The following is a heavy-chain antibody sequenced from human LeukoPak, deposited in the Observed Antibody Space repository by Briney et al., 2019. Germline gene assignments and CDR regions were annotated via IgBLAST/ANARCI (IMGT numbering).Heavy chain of an antibody. CDR3: ARDRKGGAFDI. CDR1: GGSISSYY. V-gene: IGHV4-59*01. J-gene: IGHJ3*02. D-gene: IGHD3-16*01. Sequence: SETLSLTCTVSGGSISSYYWSWIRQPPGKGLEWIGYIYYSGSTNYNPSLESRVTISVDTSKSQFSLKLSSVTAADTAVYYCARDRKGGAFDIWGQGTMVTVSS. CDR2: IYYSGST.